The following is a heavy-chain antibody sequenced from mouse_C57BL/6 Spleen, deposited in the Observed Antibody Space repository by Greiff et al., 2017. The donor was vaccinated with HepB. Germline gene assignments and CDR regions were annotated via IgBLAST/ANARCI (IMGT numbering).Heavy chain of an antibody. CDR2: IYPGNSDT. D-gene: IGHD2-4*01. V-gene: IGHV1-5*01. CDR3: TRDDYDGRDYYAMDD. J-gene: IGHJ4*01. Sequence: VQLQQSGTVLARPGASVKMSCKTSGYTFTSYWMHWVKQRPGQGLEWIGAIYPGNSDTSYNQKFKGKAKLTAVTSASTAYMELSSLTNEDSAVYYCTRDDYDGRDYYAMDDWGQGTSVTVSS. CDR1: GYTFTSYW.